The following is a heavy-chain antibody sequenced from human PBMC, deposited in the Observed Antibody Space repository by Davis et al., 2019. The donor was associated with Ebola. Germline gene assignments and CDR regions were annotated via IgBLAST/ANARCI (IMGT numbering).Heavy chain of an antibody. CDR2: ISTSSSPI. D-gene: IGHD3-22*01. V-gene: IGHV3-48*01. Sequence: PGGSLRLSCAASAFSFSSYSMNWVRQAPGKGLEWVSYISTSSSPIYYADSVKGRFTISRDNAKNSLYLQMNSLRSEDTAVYYCATDIFFRRLCWGCSGYYYSYWGQGTLVTVSS. CDR3: ATDIFFRRLCWGCSGYYYSY. J-gene: IGHJ4*02. CDR1: AFSFSSYS.